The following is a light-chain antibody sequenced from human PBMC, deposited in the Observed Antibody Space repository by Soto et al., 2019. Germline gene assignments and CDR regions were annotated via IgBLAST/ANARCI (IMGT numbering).Light chain of an antibody. CDR3: LQEYNYPFT. J-gene: IGKJ2*01. CDR1: QDIRKD. CDR2: GAS. V-gene: IGKV1-6*01. Sequence: AIQMTQSPSSLSASVGDRVTITCRASQDIRKDLAWYQQKPGKAPQILIYGASTLQTGVASRFSGSGSATDFTLTISSLQPEDSAAYYCLQEYNYPFTFGQGTKFDIK.